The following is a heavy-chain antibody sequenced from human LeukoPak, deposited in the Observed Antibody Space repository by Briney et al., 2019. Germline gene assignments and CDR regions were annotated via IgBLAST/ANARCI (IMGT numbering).Heavy chain of an antibody. J-gene: IGHJ6*03. CDR1: GYTFTSYY. Sequence: GASVKVSCEASGYTFTSYYMHWVRQAPGQGLEWMGIINPSGGSTSYAQKFQGRATMTRDTSTSTVYMELSSLRSEDTAVYYCARDGYSYGQGRYYYYYYMDVWGKGTTVTVSS. V-gene: IGHV1-46*01. CDR2: INPSGGST. D-gene: IGHD5-18*01. CDR3: ARDGYSYGQGRYYYYYYMDV.